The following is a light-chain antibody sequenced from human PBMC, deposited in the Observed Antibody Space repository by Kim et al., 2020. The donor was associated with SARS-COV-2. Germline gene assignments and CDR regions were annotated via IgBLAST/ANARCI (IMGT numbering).Light chain of an antibody. CDR3: SSYATSTTWV. CDR2: NVN. V-gene: IGLV2-14*04. J-gene: IGLJ3*02. CDR1: SNDVGAYDH. Sequence: GQSITISCTGSSNDVGAYDHVSWYQQHPDKVPKLVIFNVNGRPSGVSSRFSGSKSGNTASLTISDLQTEDEADYYCSSYATSTTWVFGGGTQLTVL.